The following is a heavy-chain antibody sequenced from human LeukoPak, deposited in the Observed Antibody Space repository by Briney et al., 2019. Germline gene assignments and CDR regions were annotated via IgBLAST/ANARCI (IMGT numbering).Heavy chain of an antibody. D-gene: IGHD6-13*01. CDR3: ARQGSSIRRPFDY. Sequence: SETLSLTCTVSGDSVSSSSFYWGWIRQPPGKGLEWIASTYYSGGSYYNTSLKSRVTISVDTSKDQVSLKLSSVTAADTAVYYCARQGSSIRRPFDYWGQGTLVTVSS. CDR2: TYYSGGS. CDR1: GDSVSSSSFY. J-gene: IGHJ4*02. V-gene: IGHV4-39*01.